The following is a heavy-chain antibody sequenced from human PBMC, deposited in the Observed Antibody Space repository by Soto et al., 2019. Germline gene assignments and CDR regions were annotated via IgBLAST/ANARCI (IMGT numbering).Heavy chain of an antibody. D-gene: IGHD1-26*01. V-gene: IGHV3-33*01. Sequence: QVQLVESGGGVVQPGRSLRLSCAASGFTFSSYGMHWVRQAPGKGLAWVAVIWYDGSNKYYADSVKGRFTISRDNSKNTLYLQMNSLRAEDTAVYYCARDYGTKNYYYYGMDVWGQGTTVTVSS. CDR3: ARDYGTKNYYYYGMDV. J-gene: IGHJ6*02. CDR2: IWYDGSNK. CDR1: GFTFSSYG.